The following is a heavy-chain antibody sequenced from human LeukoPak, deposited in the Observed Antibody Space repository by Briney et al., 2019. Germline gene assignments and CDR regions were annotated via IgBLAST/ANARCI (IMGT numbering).Heavy chain of an antibody. Sequence: GGALRLSCAASGFTFSSYSMNWVRQAPGKGREGVSSISSSSSYIYYADSVKGRYTISRDTAKNSLYLQMNSLRAEDTALYYCAKDIGDDILTGSYYYSGMDVWGQGTTVTVSS. D-gene: IGHD3-9*01. CDR3: AKDIGDDILTGSYYYSGMDV. V-gene: IGHV3-21*04. CDR2: ISSSSSYI. J-gene: IGHJ6*02. CDR1: GFTFSSYS.